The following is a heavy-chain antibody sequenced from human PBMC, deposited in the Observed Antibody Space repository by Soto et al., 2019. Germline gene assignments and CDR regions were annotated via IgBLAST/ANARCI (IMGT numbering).Heavy chain of an antibody. CDR2: ISGSDGST. J-gene: IGHJ3*01. D-gene: IGHD2-21*02. CDR3: AKYCGGDCYNVFDV. CDR1: GLTFSNYA. Sequence: EVQLLESGGGLVQPGGSLRLSCAASGLTFSNYAMTWVRQAPGKGLEWVSSISGSDGSTYYADSVKGRFTISRDNSKNTLYLQINSLRVEDTAVYYCAKYCGGDCYNVFDVWGQGTMVTVSS. V-gene: IGHV3-23*01.